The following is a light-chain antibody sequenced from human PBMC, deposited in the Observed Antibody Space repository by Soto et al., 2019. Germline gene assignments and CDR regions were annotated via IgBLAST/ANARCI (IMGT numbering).Light chain of an antibody. J-gene: IGKJ3*01. Sequence: ELVLTQSPGTLSLSPGERATLSCRASQSVSSSYLAWYQQKPGQAPRLLIYGASSRATGIPVRFSGSGSGTDFTLTISRLEPEDFAVYYCQQYGSSPFTFGPGTKVDIK. CDR2: GAS. V-gene: IGKV3-20*01. CDR1: QSVSSSY. CDR3: QQYGSSPFT.